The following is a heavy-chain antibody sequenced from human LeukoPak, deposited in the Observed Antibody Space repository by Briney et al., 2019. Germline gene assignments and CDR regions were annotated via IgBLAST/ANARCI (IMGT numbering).Heavy chain of an antibody. V-gene: IGHV3-30-3*01. J-gene: IGHJ4*02. D-gene: IGHD1-26*01. CDR1: GFTFSSYA. CDR3: ARPGVGATDFDY. CDR2: ISYDGSNK. Sequence: GGSLRLSCAASGFTFSSYAMHWVRQAPGKGLEGVAVISYDGSNKYYADSVKGRFTISRDNSKNTLYLQMHSLRAEDTAVYYCARPGVGATDFDYWGQGTLVTVSS.